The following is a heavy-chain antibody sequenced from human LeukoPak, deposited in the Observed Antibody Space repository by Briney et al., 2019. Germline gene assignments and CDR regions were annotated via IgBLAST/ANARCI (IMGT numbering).Heavy chain of an antibody. V-gene: IGHV3-9*01. CDR3: AKQEQWLVPGYKDV. J-gene: IGHJ6*03. Sequence: PGRSLRLSCAASGFTFDDYAMHWVRQAPGKGLEWVSGISWNSGSIGYADSVKGRFTISRDNAKNSLYLQMNSLRAEDTALYYCAKQEQWLVPGYKDVWGKGTTVTVSS. CDR1: GFTFDDYA. D-gene: IGHD6-19*01. CDR2: ISWNSGSI.